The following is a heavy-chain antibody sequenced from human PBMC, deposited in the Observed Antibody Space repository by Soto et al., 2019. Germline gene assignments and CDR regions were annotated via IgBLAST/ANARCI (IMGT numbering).Heavy chain of an antibody. Sequence: ASVKVSCKASGGTFSSYAISWVRQAPGQGLEWMGGIIPIFGTANYAQKFQGRVTITADKSTSTAYMELSSLRSEDTAVYYCATSIAARPTNWCDPWGQGTLVTVSS. V-gene: IGHV1-69*06. CDR1: GGTFSSYA. CDR3: ATSIAARPTNWCDP. J-gene: IGHJ5*02. CDR2: IIPIFGTA. D-gene: IGHD6-6*01.